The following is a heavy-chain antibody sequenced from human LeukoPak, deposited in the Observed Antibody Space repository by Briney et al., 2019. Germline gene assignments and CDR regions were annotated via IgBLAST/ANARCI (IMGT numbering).Heavy chain of an antibody. CDR2: ISSSSSTI. CDR3: ARDNGYNGPNWFDP. D-gene: IGHD5-24*01. J-gene: IGHJ5*02. V-gene: IGHV3-48*01. Sequence: GGSLRLSCAASGFTFSSYSMNWVRQAPGKGLEWVSYISSSSSTIYYADSVKGRFTISRDNAKNSLYLQMNSLRAENTAVYYCARDNGYNGPNWFDPWGQGTLVTVSS. CDR1: GFTFSSYS.